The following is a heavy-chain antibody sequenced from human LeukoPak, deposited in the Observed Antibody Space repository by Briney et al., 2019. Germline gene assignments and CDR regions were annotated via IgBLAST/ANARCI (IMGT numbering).Heavy chain of an antibody. CDR3: TRDAYYYDSSGYYYDPSNWFDP. CDR1: VYTFTVYY. D-gene: IGHD3-22*01. CDR2: INPNSGGT. Sequence: ASVTVSYKASVYTFTVYYMHWVRQAPGQGREWMGWINPNSGGTKYAQKFQGRVTMTRDTSISTAYMELSRLRSDDTAVYYCTRDAYYYDSSGYYYDPSNWFDPWGQGTLVTVSS. V-gene: IGHV1-2*02. J-gene: IGHJ5*02.